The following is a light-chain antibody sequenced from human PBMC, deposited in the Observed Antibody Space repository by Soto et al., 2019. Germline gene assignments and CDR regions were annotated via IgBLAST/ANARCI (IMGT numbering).Light chain of an antibody. J-gene: IGKJ2*01. V-gene: IGKV3-20*01. CDR3: QDYCDSPYH. CDR2: AAS. Sequence: EIVLTQSPATLSLSPGERAALSCGASHSVNNDFLAWYQQKPGQAPRLLIYAASTRASGGPARFSGSASGTGFTLTISRLETEDFAVYYCQDYCDSPYHLGQGNKLQIK. CDR1: HSVNNDF.